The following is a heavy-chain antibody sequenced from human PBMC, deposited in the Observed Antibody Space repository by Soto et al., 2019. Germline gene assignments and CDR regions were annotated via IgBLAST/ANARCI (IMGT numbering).Heavy chain of an antibody. CDR3: AKDKGRRYYYYYMDV. V-gene: IGHV3-30*18. J-gene: IGHJ6*03. Sequence: GGSLRLSCAASGFTFSSYGMHWVRQAPGKGLEWVAVISYDGSNKYYADSVKGRFTISRDNSKNTLYLQMNSLRAEDTAVYYCAKDKGRRYYYYYMDVWGKGTKVTVSS. CDR2: ISYDGSNK. CDR1: GFTFSSYG.